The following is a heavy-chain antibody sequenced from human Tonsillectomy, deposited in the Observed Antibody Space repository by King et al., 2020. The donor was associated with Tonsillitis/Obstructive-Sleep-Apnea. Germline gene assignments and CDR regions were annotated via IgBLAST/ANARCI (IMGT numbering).Heavy chain of an antibody. CDR3: AGRTGYCSSTSCYVPAYYYYYMDV. V-gene: IGHV4-34*01. J-gene: IGHJ6*03. CDR1: GGSFSGYY. Sequence: VQLQQWGAGLLKPSEPLSLTCAVYGGSFSGYYWSWIRQPPGKGLEWIGEINHSGSTNYNPSLKSRVTISVDTSKNQFSLKLSSVTAADTAVYYCAGRTGYCSSTSCYVPAYYYYYMDVWGKGTTVTVSS. D-gene: IGHD2-2*01. CDR2: INHSGST.